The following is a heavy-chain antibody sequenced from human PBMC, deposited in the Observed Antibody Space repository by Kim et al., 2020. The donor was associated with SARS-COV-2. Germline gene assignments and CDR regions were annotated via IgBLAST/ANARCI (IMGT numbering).Heavy chain of an antibody. Sequence: SETLSLTCTVSGGSISSGSYYWSWIRQPAGKGLEWIGRIYTSGSTNYNPSLKSRVTISVDTSKNQFSLKLSSVTAADTAVYYCASFVLRDGYNRGANYYYYGSDVWGQETTVPVSS. CDR1: GGSISSGSYY. V-gene: IGHV4-61*02. D-gene: IGHD2-8*02. J-gene: IGHJ6*02. CDR3: ASFVLRDGYNRGANYYYYGSDV. CDR2: IYTSGST.